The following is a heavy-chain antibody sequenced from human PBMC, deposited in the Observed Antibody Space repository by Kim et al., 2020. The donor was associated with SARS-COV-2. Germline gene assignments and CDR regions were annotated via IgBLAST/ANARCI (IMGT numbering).Heavy chain of an antibody. J-gene: IGHJ4*02. CDR3: ARGIIVPKAGLYFDS. CDR2: IKEGER. D-gene: IGHD6-13*01. V-gene: IGHV3-7*02. CDR1: GFTFSTYW. Sequence: GGSLRLSCAASGFTFSTYWMSWLRQAPGKGLEWVANIKEGERNYADSLRGRFTTSRDNAQNSLYLQMNSLRIEDTAVYYCARGIIVPKAGLYFDSWGQGALVTVSS.